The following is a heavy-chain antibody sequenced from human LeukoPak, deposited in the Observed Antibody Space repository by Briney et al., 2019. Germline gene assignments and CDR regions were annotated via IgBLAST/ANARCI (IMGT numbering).Heavy chain of an antibody. CDR2: ISASGGEI. CDR1: GFTFNIYA. J-gene: IGHJ4*02. CDR3: SKDLIPGSIGYFDC. V-gene: IGHV3-23*01. Sequence: GGSLRLSCTASGFTFNIYAMNWVRQAPGRGPELVSSISASGGEIRYADSVRGRFTISRDNFKNTLYLQMDSLRVEDTATYYSSKDLIPGSIGYFDCWGQGTPVTVSS. D-gene: IGHD3-10*01.